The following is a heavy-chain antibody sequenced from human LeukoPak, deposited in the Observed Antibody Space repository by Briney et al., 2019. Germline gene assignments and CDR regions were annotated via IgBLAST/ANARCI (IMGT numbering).Heavy chain of an antibody. D-gene: IGHD3-9*01. CDR1: GFTFSSYS. Sequence: PGGSLRLSCAASGFTFSSYSMSWVRQAPGKGLEWVSSISSSSSYIYYADSVKGRFTISRDNAKNSLYLQMNSLRAEDTAVYYCARDAGYDILTGYRDDYWGQGTLVTVSS. CDR3: ARDAGYDILTGYRDDY. CDR2: ISSSSSYI. V-gene: IGHV3-21*01. J-gene: IGHJ4*02.